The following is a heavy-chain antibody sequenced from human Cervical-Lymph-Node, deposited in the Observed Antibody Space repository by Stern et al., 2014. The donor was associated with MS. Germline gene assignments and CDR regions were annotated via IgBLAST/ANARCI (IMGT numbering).Heavy chain of an antibody. V-gene: IGHV1-2*02. CDR1: GYIFTDYY. CDR2: LNPNSGGT. CDR3: ARGSGTAYDLRGDY. Sequence: PLVQSGAEARAPGASMKVSCKASGYIFTDYYLHWVRQAPGQGLEWLGWLNPNSGGTKYAPKFQGRVTMTRDTSISSAYMELRWLGSADTAVYYCARGSGTAYDLRGDYWGQGTLVTVSS. J-gene: IGHJ4*01. D-gene: IGHD3-3*01.